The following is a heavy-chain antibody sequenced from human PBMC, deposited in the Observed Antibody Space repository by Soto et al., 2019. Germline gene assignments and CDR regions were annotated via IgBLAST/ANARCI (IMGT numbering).Heavy chain of an antibody. CDR1: GFTFDDYA. Sequence: SLRLSCAASGFTFDDYAMHWVRQAPGKGLEWVSGISWNSGSIGYADSVKGRFTISRDNAKNSLYLQMNSLRAEDTAVYYCARDGCSGSNCLNWFDPWG. V-gene: IGHV3-9*01. CDR2: ISWNSGSI. J-gene: IGHJ5*02. CDR3: ARDGCSGSNCLNWFDP. D-gene: IGHD2-15*01.